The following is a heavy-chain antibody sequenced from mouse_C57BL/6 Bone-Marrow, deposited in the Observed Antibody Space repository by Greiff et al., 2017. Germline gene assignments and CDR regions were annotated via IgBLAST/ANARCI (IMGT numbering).Heavy chain of an antibody. V-gene: IGHV1-53*01. Sequence: QVQLQQPGTELVKPGASVKLSCKASGYTFTSYWMHWVKQRPGKGLEWIGNINPSNGGTNYNEKFKSKATLTVDKSSRTAYMRCSSLTSEDSAVYYCARLLTGTYWYFDVWGTGTTVTVSS. J-gene: IGHJ1*03. CDR2: INPSNGGT. CDR1: GYTFTSYW. CDR3: ARLLTGTYWYFDV. D-gene: IGHD4-1*01.